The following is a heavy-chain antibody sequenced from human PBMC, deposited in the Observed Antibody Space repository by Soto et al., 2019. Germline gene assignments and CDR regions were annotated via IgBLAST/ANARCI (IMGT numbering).Heavy chain of an antibody. CDR1: GGSVTSYY. CDR2: IYYSGST. J-gene: IGHJ6*02. V-gene: IGHV4-59*02. CDR3: ARALYGSGVLDV. D-gene: IGHD3-10*01. Sequence: SSEPLSLTCTVSGGSVTSYYSSCIRQPPGKGLEWIGTIYYSGSTNYNPSLKSRVSLSVDTSKNQFSLTVGSVTAADTAVYFCARALYGSGVLDVWGQGTTVS.